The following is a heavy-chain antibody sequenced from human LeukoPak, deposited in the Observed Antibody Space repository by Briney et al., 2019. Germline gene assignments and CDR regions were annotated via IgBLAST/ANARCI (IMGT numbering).Heavy chain of an antibody. D-gene: IGHD3-10*01. V-gene: IGHV1-18*01. CDR1: GYTFTSYG. CDR2: ISAYNGNT. CDR3: ARDPPITMVRGVIIPYPFY. J-gene: IGHJ4*02. Sequence: ASVRVSCKASGYTFTSYGISWVRHAPGQGLEWMGWISAYNGNTNYAQKLQGRVTMTTDTSTSPAYMELRSLRSDDTAVYSCARDPPITMVRGVIIPYPFYWGQGTLVTVSS.